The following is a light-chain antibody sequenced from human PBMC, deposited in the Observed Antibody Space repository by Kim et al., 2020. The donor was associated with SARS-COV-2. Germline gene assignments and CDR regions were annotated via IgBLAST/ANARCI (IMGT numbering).Light chain of an antibody. CDR3: QQSYSTPRT. CDR1: QSISNY. CDR2: GAS. V-gene: IGKV1-39*01. Sequence: SASIRDSVTITCRASQSISNYLNWYQQNPGKPPTLLIFGASNLQSGVSSRFSGSGSGTNFSLTIWSLQREDFATYYCQQSYSTPRTFGGGTKL. J-gene: IGKJ2*01.